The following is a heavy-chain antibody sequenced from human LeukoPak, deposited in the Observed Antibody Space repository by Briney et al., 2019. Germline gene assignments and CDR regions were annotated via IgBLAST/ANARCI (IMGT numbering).Heavy chain of an antibody. J-gene: IGHJ5*02. CDR3: AEDRSFIPHWFDP. V-gene: IGHV3-23*01. Sequence: SGGSLRLSCAASGFTFSSYSMSWVRQAPGKGLEWVSAISGSGGSTYYADSVKGRFTISRDNSKNTLYLQMNSLRAEDTAVYYCAEDRSFIPHWFDPWGQGTLVTVSS. CDR2: ISGSGGST. D-gene: IGHD3-16*01. CDR1: GFTFSSYS.